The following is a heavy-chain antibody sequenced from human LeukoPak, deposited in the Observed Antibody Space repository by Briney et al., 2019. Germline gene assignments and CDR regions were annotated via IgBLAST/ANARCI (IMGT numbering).Heavy chain of an antibody. Sequence: PGGSLRLSCTASGFTFGDYAMSWVRQAPGKGLEWVSAISGSGGSTYYADSVKGRFTISRDNSKNTLYLQMNSLRAEDTAVYYCAKDPRYFDWLEPFFDYWGQGTLVTVSS. V-gene: IGHV3-23*01. J-gene: IGHJ4*02. D-gene: IGHD3-9*01. CDR3: AKDPRYFDWLEPFFDY. CDR1: GFTFGDYA. CDR2: ISGSGGST.